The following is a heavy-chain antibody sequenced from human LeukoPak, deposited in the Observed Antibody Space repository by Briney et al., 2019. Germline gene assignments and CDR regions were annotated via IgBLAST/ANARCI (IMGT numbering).Heavy chain of an antibody. CDR3: ARVTGRTGTTRRGVDAFDI. CDR1: GYTFSNYG. V-gene: IGHV1-46*01. CDR2: INPSGGST. Sequence: ASVKVSCKASGYTFSNYGISWVRQAPGQGLEWMGIINPSGGSTSYAQKFQGRVTTTRDTSTSTVYMELSSLRSEDTAVYYCARVTGRTGTTRRGVDAFDIWGQGTMVTVSS. J-gene: IGHJ3*02. D-gene: IGHD1-1*01.